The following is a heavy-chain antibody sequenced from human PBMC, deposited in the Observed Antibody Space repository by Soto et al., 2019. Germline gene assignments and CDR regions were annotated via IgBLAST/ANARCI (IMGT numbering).Heavy chain of an antibody. Sequence: GGSLRLSCAASGFTFSNYGMDWVRQAPGKGLEWVAVISNDGGNKYYADSVKGRFTISRDNSKNTLYLQMNSLRAGDTAVYYCAEDRVKWELTFDYWGQGALVTVSS. V-gene: IGHV3-30*18. CDR3: AEDRVKWELTFDY. J-gene: IGHJ4*02. CDR2: ISNDGGNK. D-gene: IGHD1-26*01. CDR1: GFTFSNYG.